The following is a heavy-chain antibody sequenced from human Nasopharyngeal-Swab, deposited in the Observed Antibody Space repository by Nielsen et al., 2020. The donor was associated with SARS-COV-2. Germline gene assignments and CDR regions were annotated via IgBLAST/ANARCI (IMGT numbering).Heavy chain of an antibody. CDR1: GGSISSYY. CDR3: ARGPEYYDFWSGYPGNAFDI. J-gene: IGHJ3*02. Sequence: SETLSLTFTVSGGSISSYYWSWIRQPAGKGLEWIGRIYTSGSTNYNPSLKSRVTMSVDTSKNQFFLKLSSVTAADTAVYYCARGPEYYDFWSGYPGNAFDIWGQGTMVTVSS. D-gene: IGHD3-3*01. V-gene: IGHV4-4*07. CDR2: IYTSGST.